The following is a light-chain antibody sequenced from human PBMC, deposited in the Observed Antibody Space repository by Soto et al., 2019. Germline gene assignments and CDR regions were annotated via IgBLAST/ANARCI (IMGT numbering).Light chain of an antibody. CDR3: QHYNSYSEA. J-gene: IGKJ1*01. CDR1: QTISSW. CDR2: KAA. Sequence: DIQMTRSPSTHSGSVVDRVNITCRARQTISSWLAWDQQKPGKAPKLLNDKAASVKRGVPSRFSGSGSGTECTRTISSLQPDDFATYYCQHYNSYSEAFGQGTKV. V-gene: IGKV1-5*03.